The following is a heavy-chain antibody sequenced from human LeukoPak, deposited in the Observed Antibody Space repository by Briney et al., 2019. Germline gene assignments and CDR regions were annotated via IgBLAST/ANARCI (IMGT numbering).Heavy chain of an antibody. D-gene: IGHD5-24*01. V-gene: IGHV3-7*01. CDR3: ARELLGHGYNSGDFDY. CDR1: GFTFSSYW. J-gene: IGHJ4*02. Sequence: GSLRLSCAASGFTFSSYWMNWARQAPGKGLEWVASINHNGNVNYYVDSVKGRFTISRDNAKNSLYLQMNSLRAEDTAVYYCARELLGHGYNSGDFDYWGQGTLVTVSS. CDR2: INHNGNVN.